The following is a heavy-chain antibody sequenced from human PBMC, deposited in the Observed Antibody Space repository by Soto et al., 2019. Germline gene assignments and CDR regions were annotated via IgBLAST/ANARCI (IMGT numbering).Heavy chain of an antibody. Sequence: GGSLRLSCAASGFTFSSYAMSWVRQAPGKGLEWVSAISDSGGSTYYADSVKGRFTISRDNSKNTLYLQMNSLRAEDTAVYYCARDGITMVRGVYYYYYGMDVWGQGTTVTVSS. V-gene: IGHV3-23*01. J-gene: IGHJ6*02. CDR3: ARDGITMVRGVYYYYYGMDV. CDR1: GFTFSSYA. D-gene: IGHD3-10*01. CDR2: ISDSGGST.